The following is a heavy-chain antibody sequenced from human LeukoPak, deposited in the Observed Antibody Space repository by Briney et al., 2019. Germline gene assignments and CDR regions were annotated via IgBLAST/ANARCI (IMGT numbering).Heavy chain of an antibody. CDR3: ARCLEWELPRNYYYYMDV. CDR1: GYTFTSYD. J-gene: IGHJ6*03. CDR2: MNPNSGNT. Sequence: ASVKVSCKASGYTFTSYDINWVRQATGQGLEWMGWMNPNSGNTGYAQKFQGRVTITRNTSISTAYMELSSLRSEGTAVYYCARCLEWELPRNYYYYMDVWGKGTTVTVSS. V-gene: IGHV1-8*03. D-gene: IGHD1-26*01.